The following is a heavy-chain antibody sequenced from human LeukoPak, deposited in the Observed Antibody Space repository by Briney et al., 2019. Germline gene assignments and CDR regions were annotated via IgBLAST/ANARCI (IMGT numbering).Heavy chain of an antibody. CDR1: SGSISSYY. D-gene: IGHD6-13*01. CDR3: ARGQLGDFDY. V-gene: IGHV4-59*01. J-gene: IGHJ4*02. Sequence: SETLSLTCTVSSGSISSYYWSWIRQPPGKGLEWIGYIFYSGSTNYNPSLKSRVTISVDTSKNQFSLGLSSVTAADTAVYYCARGQLGDFDYWGQGTLVTASS. CDR2: IFYSGST.